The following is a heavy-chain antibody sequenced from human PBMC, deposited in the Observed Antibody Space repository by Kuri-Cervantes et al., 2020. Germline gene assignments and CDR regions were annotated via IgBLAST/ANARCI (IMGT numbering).Heavy chain of an antibody. J-gene: IGHJ4*02. Sequence: LRLSCTVSGGSISSGDYYWSWIRQPAGKGLEWIGRIYTSGSTNYNPSLKSRVTMSVDTSKNQFSLKLSSVTAADTAVYYCARGHRGLLSYYFDYWGQGTLVTVSS. CDR3: ARGHRGLLSYYFDY. V-gene: IGHV4-61*02. D-gene: IGHD2/OR15-2a*01. CDR2: IYTSGST. CDR1: GGSISSGDYY.